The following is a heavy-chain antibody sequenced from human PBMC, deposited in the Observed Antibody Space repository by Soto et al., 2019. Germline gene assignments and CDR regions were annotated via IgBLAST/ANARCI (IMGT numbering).Heavy chain of an antibody. CDR3: ATELGENPASPFDA. CDR1: GVTFSSET. J-gene: IGHJ4*02. Sequence: QVQLVQSGADVKKPGSSVKVSCQASGVTFSSETLGWVRQAPGQGLEWVGGIIPLFGTASYAQKFQGRVTITAVESTSTVYIELSSLRSDDTAVYFCATELGENPASPFDARGQGTLVTLSS. CDR2: IIPLFGTA. D-gene: IGHD3-10*01. V-gene: IGHV1-69*01.